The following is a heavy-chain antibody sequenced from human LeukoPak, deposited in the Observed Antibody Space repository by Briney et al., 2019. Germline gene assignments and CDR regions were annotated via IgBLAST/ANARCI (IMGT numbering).Heavy chain of an antibody. CDR3: ARDNVDIVATEAFAFDI. Sequence: ASVKVSCKASGYTFTGYCMHWVRQAPGQGLEWMGWINPNSGGTNYAQKFQGRVTMTRDTSISTAYMELSRLRSDDTAVYYCARDNVDIVATEAFAFDIWGQGTMVTVSS. D-gene: IGHD5-12*01. CDR2: INPNSGGT. CDR1: GYTFTGYC. V-gene: IGHV1-2*02. J-gene: IGHJ3*02.